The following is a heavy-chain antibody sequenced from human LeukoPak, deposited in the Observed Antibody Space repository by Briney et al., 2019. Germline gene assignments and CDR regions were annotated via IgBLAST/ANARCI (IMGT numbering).Heavy chain of an antibody. CDR1: GFTFSSYW. D-gene: IGHD2-8*01. V-gene: IGHV3-74*01. CDR3: ARDSDFVPTSDAFDI. CDR2: INSDGSNT. J-gene: IGHJ3*02. Sequence: GGSLRLSCAASGFTFSSYWMHWVRQAPGKGLVWVSRINSDGSNTRYADSVKGRFTISRDNAKNTLYLQMNSLRAEDTAVYYCARDSDFVPTSDAFDIWGQGTMVTVSS.